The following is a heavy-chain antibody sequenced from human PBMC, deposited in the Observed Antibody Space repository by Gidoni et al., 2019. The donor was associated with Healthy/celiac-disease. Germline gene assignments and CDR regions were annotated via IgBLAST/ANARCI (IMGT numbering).Heavy chain of an antibody. V-gene: IGHV4-39*01. CDR2: IYYSGST. D-gene: IGHD2-8*01. CDR3: ARLGDIVLMVYAIR. Sequence: QLQLQESGPGLVKPSETLSLTCTVSGRSISSSSYYWGWIRQPPGTGLEWIGSIYYSGSTYYNPSLKSRVTISVDTSKNQFSLKLSSVTAADTAVYYCARLGDIVLMVYAIRWGQGTLVTVSS. J-gene: IGHJ4*02. CDR1: GRSISSSSYY.